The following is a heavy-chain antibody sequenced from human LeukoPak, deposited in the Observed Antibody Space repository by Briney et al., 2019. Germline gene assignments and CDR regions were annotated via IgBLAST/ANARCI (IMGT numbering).Heavy chain of an antibody. J-gene: IGHJ4*02. CDR3: AREDLAVVTTPYDY. CDR2: ISSSSSYI. CDR1: GFTFSSYS. Sequence: GGSLRLSCAASGFTFSSYSMNWVRQAPGKGLEWASSISSSSSYIYYADSVKGRFTISRDNAKNSLYLQMNSLRAEDTAVYYCAREDLAVVTTPYDYWGQGTLVTVSS. D-gene: IGHD3-22*01. V-gene: IGHV3-21*04.